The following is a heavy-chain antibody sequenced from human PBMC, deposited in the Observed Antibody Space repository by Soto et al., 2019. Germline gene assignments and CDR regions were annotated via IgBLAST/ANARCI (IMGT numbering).Heavy chain of an antibody. Sequence: QVQLQESGPGLVKPSETLSLTCTVSGGSISSYYWSWIRQPPGKGLEWIGYIYYSGSTNYNPSLTSRVTISVDTSKNQFSLKLSSVTAADTAVYYCARDTYYYDSSGYFRSGYYYYGMDVWGQGTTVTVSS. V-gene: IGHV4-59*01. J-gene: IGHJ6*02. CDR2: IYYSGST. D-gene: IGHD3-22*01. CDR1: GGSISSYY. CDR3: ARDTYYYDSSGYFRSGYYYYGMDV.